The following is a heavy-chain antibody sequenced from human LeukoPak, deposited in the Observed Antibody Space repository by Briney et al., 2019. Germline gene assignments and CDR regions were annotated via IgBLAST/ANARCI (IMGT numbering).Heavy chain of an antibody. D-gene: IGHD4-23*01. CDR3: AKDGGNPAFFDY. CDR1: GFPFSSYA. CDR2: ISGSGGST. J-gene: IGHJ4*02. Sequence: PGGSLSLSCAASGFPFSSYAMSWVRQAPGKGLEWVSTISGSGGSTYYADSVKGRVTISRDNSKNTLYLQMNSLRAEDTAVYYCAKDGGNPAFFDYWGQGTLVSVSS. V-gene: IGHV3-23*01.